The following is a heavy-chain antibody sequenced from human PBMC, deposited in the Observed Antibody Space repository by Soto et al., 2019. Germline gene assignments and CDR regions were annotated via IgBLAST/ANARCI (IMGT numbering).Heavy chain of an antibody. Sequence: ASVKVSCKASGYTFTGYYLHWVRQAPGQGLEWMGWINPNSGGTNYAQKFQGWVTMTRDTSISTAYMELSRLRSDDTAVYYCARGQYQLEGYYYYYGMDVWGQGTTVTVPS. V-gene: IGHV1-2*04. CDR1: GYTFTGYY. CDR3: ARGQYQLEGYYYYYGMDV. D-gene: IGHD2-2*01. CDR2: INPNSGGT. J-gene: IGHJ6*02.